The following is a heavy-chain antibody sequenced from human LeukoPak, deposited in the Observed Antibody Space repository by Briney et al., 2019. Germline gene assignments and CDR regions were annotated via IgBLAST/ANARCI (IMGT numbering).Heavy chain of an antibody. CDR1: GFTFSSYA. V-gene: IGHV3-23*01. Sequence: GGSLRLSCAASGFTFSSYAMSWVRQAPGKVLELVSAISGSCGSTYYADSVKGGFTISRDNSTNTLYLQMNSLRAEDTAVYYCATDRPEGTAGYCSSTSCYDVDYWGQGTLVTVSS. CDR3: ATDRPEGTAGYCSSTSCYDVDY. D-gene: IGHD2-2*01. J-gene: IGHJ4*02. CDR2: ISGSCGST.